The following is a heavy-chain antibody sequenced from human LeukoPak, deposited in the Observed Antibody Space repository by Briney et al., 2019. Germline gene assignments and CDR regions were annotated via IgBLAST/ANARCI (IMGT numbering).Heavy chain of an antibody. V-gene: IGHV1-2*02. CDR2: INPNSGGT. CDR1: GYTFTGYY. CDR3: ARPMTGTGLTYYYYGMDI. D-gene: IGHD1-1*01. Sequence: ASVKDSCEASGYTFTGYYLHWVRPAPGQGLEWLGWINPNSGGTHYAQKVQGRVTATRDTSISTAYMELNSLRSEDTALYYCARPMTGTGLTYYYYGMDIWGQGTTVTVAS. J-gene: IGHJ6*02.